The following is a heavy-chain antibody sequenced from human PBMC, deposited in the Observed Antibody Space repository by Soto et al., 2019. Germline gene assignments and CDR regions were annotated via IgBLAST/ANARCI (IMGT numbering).Heavy chain of an antibody. Sequence: GALRVSAAAQGFPFTRLVTYAVRQATGKGLEWVSAISGSGGSTYYADSVKGRFTISRDNSKNTLYLQMNSLGAEDTALYYCAKPLDGYISMAFDILGQGAALTISS. CDR1: GFPFTRLV. J-gene: IGHJ3*02. V-gene: IGHV3-23*01. D-gene: IGHD5-12*01. CDR2: ISGSGGST. CDR3: AKPLDGYISMAFDI.